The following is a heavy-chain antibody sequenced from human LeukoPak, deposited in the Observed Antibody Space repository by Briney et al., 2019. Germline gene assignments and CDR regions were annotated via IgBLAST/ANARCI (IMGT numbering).Heavy chain of an antibody. CDR2: IYYSGST. V-gene: IGHV4-59*01. Sequence: SETLSLTCTVSGGSISSYYWSWIRQPPGKGLEWIGYIYYSGSTNYNPSLKSRVTISVDTSKNQFSLKLSSVTAADTAVYYCARVSISWLPEFDYWGQGTLVTVSS. CDR1: GGSISSYY. D-gene: IGHD6-13*01. CDR3: ARVSISWLPEFDY. J-gene: IGHJ4*02.